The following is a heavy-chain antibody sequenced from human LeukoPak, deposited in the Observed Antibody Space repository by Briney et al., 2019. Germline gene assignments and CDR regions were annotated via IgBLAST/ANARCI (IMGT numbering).Heavy chain of an antibody. V-gene: IGHV3-30*18. D-gene: IGHD5-24*01. CDR1: GFTFSNYG. Sequence: GGSLRLSCAASGFTFSNYGKHWVRQAPGKGLEWVAVISYDGSNKYYADSVKGRFTISRDNSKNTLYLQMNSLRAEDTAVYYCAKDRATQFYGMDVWGQGTTVTVSS. CDR3: AKDRATQFYGMDV. J-gene: IGHJ6*02. CDR2: ISYDGSNK.